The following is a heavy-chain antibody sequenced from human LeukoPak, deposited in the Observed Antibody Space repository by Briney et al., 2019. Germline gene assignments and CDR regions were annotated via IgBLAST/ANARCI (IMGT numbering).Heavy chain of an antibody. D-gene: IGHD3-22*01. CDR2: ISGSGDNT. CDR3: AKGSYYDSSGSFYFDY. Sequence: GGSLRLSFAASGFTFSSYAMSWVRQAPGKGLEWVSGISGSGDNTYYADSVKGRFTISRDNSKNTLYVQVNSLGTEDTAAYYCAKGSYYDSSGSFYFDYWGQGTLVTVSS. V-gene: IGHV3-23*01. CDR1: GFTFSSYA. J-gene: IGHJ4*02.